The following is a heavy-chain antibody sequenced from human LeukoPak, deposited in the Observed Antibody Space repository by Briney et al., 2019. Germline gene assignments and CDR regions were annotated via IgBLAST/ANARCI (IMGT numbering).Heavy chain of an antibody. CDR1: GFTFSSYW. CDR3: VGSAGWLFDY. V-gene: IGHV3-7*01. Sequence: GWSLRLSCSASGFTFSSYWMHWVRQAPGKGLEWVAIIKQDGSEKFYVDSVKGRFTVSRDNIKNLLYLQMNTLRVEDTGVYYCVGSAGWLFDYWGQGTLVTVSS. J-gene: IGHJ4*02. D-gene: IGHD3-10*01. CDR2: IKQDGSEK.